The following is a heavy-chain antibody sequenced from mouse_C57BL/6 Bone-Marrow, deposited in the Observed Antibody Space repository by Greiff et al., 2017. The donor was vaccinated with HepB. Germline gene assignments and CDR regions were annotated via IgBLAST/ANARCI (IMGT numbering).Heavy chain of an antibody. CDR2: INSDGGST. CDR3: ARQGYDYTGAWFAY. V-gene: IGHV5-2*01. CDR1: EYEFPSHD. D-gene: IGHD2-4*01. J-gene: IGHJ3*01. Sequence: DVQLVESGGGLVQPGESLKLSCESNEYEFPSHDMSWVRKTPEKRLELVAAINSDGGSTYYPDTMERRFIISRDNTKKTLYLQMSSLRSEDTALYYCARQGYDYTGAWFAYWGQGTLVTVSA.